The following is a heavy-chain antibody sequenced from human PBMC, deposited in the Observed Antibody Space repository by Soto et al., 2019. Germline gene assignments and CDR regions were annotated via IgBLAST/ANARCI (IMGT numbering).Heavy chain of an antibody. CDR2: ISGSGGST. D-gene: IGHD7-27*01. CDR3: AKDPFLNWGFNYFDS. V-gene: IGHV3-23*01. J-gene: IGHJ5*01. CDR1: GFTFSSYA. Sequence: GGSLRLSCAASGFTFSSYAMSWVRQAPGKGLEWVSAISGSGGSTYYADSVKGRFTVSRDNSKNTLFLNMNSLRVEDAAVYYCAKDPFLNWGFNYFDSWGQGTLVTVSS.